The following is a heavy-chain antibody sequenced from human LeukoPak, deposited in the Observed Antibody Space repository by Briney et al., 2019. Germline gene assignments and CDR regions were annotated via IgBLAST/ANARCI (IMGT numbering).Heavy chain of an antibody. CDR3: ARVRYLNWFDP. D-gene: IGHD1-26*01. CDR1: GFTFSSYW. CDR2: INSDGSST. Sequence: GGSLRLSCAASGFTFSSYWMHWVRQAPGKGLVWVSRINSDGSSTTYADSVKGRFTISRDNSKNTLYLQMNSLRAEDTAVYYCARVRYLNWFDPWGQGTLVTVSS. V-gene: IGHV3-74*01. J-gene: IGHJ5*02.